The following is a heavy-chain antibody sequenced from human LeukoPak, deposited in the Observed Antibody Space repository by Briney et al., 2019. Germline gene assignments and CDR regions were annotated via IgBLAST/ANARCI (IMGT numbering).Heavy chain of an antibody. J-gene: IGHJ3*02. CDR3: ASLDYGDYVVYRAFDI. Sequence: RTSETLSLTCAVYGGSFSGYYWSWIRQPPGKGLEWIGEINHSGSTNYNPSLKSRVTISVDTSKNQFSLKLSSVTAADTAVYYCASLDYGDYVVYRAFDIWGQGTMVTVSS. CDR1: GGSFSGYY. CDR2: INHSGST. V-gene: IGHV4-34*01. D-gene: IGHD4-17*01.